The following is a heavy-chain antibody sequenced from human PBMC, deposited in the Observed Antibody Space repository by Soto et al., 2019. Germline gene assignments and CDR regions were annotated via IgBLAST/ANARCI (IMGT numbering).Heavy chain of an antibody. Sequence: QLQLQESGPGLVKPSETLSLTCTVSGGSISSSSYYWGWIRQPPGKGLEWIGSIYYSGSTYYNPSLKSRVTISVETAQNQFSLKLSSVTAADTAVYYCASWSGYSYGYGYWGQGTLVTVSS. D-gene: IGHD5-18*01. CDR3: ASWSGYSYGYGY. CDR1: GGSISSSSYY. J-gene: IGHJ4*02. V-gene: IGHV4-39*01. CDR2: IYYSGST.